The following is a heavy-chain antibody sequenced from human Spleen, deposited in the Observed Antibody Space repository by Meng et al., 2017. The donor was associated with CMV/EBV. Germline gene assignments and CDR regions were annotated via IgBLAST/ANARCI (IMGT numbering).Heavy chain of an antibody. D-gene: IGHD3-10*01. V-gene: IGHV3-30*02. J-gene: IGHJ3*02. CDR2: IRYDGINR. Sequence: GGSLRLSCAASGFTFDDYGMSWVRQAPGKGLEWVAFIRYDGINRYYADSVKGRFTISRDNSKNTLYLQMNSLRAEDTAVFFCARIRSYFGSGFYSHDAFDIWGQGIMVTVSS. CDR1: GFTFDDYG. CDR3: ARIRSYFGSGFYSHDAFDI.